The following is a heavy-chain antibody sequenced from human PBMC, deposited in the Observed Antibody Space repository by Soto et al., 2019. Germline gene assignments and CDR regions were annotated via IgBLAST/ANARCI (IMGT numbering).Heavy chain of an antibody. D-gene: IGHD5-12*01. CDR3: AKELVATLRYSGLEV. V-gene: IGHV1-3*01. Sequence: ASVKVSCKASGYTFTSYAMHWVRQAPGQRLEWMGWINAGNGNTKYYADAVKGRFTISRDNSNNTLFLQMDSLRVDDTAVYYCAKELVATLRYSGLEVRGQGTTVTVSS. CDR2: INAGNGNT. J-gene: IGHJ6*02. CDR1: GYTFTSYA.